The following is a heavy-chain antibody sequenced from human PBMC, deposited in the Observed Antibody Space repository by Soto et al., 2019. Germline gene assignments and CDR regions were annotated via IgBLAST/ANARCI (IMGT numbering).Heavy chain of an antibody. CDR3: ARHPYYFYGMDV. CDR2: IYYSGST. Sequence: PSETLSLTCTVSGGSISSYYWSWIRQPPGKGLEWIGYIYYSGSTNYNPSLKSRVTISADKSISTAYLQWSSLKASDTAMYYCARHPYYFYGMDVWGQGTTVTSP. CDR1: GGSISSYY. V-gene: IGHV4-59*08. J-gene: IGHJ6*02.